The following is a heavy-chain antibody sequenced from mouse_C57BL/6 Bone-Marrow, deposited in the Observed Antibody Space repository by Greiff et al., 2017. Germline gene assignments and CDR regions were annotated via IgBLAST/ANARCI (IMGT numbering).Heavy chain of an antibody. CDR1: GFTFSSYA. J-gene: IGHJ4*01. D-gene: IGHD2-4*01. Sequence: EVKLQESGEGLVKPGGSLKLSCAASGFTFSSYAMSWVRQTPEQRLEWVAYISSGGDYIYYADTVKGRFTISRDNARNTVYLQMSSLKSEDTAMYYCTRDRGYYEYAMDYWGQGTSVTVAS. V-gene: IGHV5-9-1*02. CDR3: TRDRGYYEYAMDY. CDR2: ISSGGDYI.